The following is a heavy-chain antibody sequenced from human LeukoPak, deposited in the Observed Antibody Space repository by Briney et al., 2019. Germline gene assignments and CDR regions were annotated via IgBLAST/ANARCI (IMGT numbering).Heavy chain of an antibody. Sequence: SETLSLTCTVSGGSISSYCWSWIRQPPGKGLEWIGYIYYSGSSNYNPSLKSRVTISVDTSKNQFSLKLSSVTAADTAVYYCARGHYDSSGYWLSYFDYWGQGSLVTVSS. J-gene: IGHJ4*02. CDR3: ARGHYDSSGYWLSYFDY. V-gene: IGHV4-59*01. CDR1: GGSISSYC. CDR2: IYYSGSS. D-gene: IGHD3-22*01.